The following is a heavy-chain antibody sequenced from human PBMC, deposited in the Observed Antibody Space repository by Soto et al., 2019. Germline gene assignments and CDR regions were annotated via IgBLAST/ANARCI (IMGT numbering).Heavy chain of an antibody. CDR1: GFTFSTFA. V-gene: IGHV3-23*01. J-gene: IGHJ6*02. CDR2: ISGDGYTA. D-gene: IGHD2-21*01. Sequence: EVRLLESGGGLVQPGGSLKLSCAASGFTFSTFAISWVRQAPGKGLEWVSIISGDGYTAYYADSVKGRFTVSRDNSKNTLYLQMNSLRAEDAAIYFCARGSSPGSSYSGVGVWGQGTSVTVSS. CDR3: ARGSSPGSSYSGVGV.